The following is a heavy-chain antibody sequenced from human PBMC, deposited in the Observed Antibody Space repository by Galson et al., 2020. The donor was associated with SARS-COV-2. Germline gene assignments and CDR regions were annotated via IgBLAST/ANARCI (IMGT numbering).Heavy chain of an antibody. CDR1: GFTFSSYG. Sequence: GESLKISCAASGFTFSSYGMHWVRQAPGKGLEWVAVISYDGSNKYYADSVKGRFTISRDNSKNTLYLQMNSLRAEDTAVYYCAKDRVGYSSTYYYGMDVWGQGTTVTVSS. CDR2: ISYDGSNK. V-gene: IGHV3-30*18. D-gene: IGHD3-22*01. CDR3: AKDRVGYSSTYYYGMDV. J-gene: IGHJ6*02.